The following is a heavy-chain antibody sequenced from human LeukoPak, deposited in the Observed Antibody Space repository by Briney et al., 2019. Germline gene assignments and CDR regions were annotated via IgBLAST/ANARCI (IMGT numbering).Heavy chain of an antibody. CDR1: GGSISSGGYY. V-gene: IGHV4-31*03. CDR2: IYSSGST. J-gene: IGHJ4*02. Sequence: PAQTLSLTCTVSGGSISSGGYYWSWIRQHPGKGLEWFGDIYSSGSTYYNPSLKSRVTISVDTTKNQFSLKLSSVTAAETAVYDCARTYYDYVARSYRPYYFDYWGQGTLVTVSS. CDR3: ARTYYDYVARSYRPYYFDY. D-gene: IGHD3-16*02.